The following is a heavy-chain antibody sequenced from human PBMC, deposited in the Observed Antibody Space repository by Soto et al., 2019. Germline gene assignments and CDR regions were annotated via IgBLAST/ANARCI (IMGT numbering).Heavy chain of an antibody. CDR2: IYHSGST. D-gene: IGHD3-3*01. Sequence: SETLSLTCAVSSGSISSSIWWSWVRQHPGKGLEWIGEIYHSGSTNYNPSLKSRVTISVDKSKNQFSLKLSSVTAADTAVYYCARITIFGVVIPTYYFDYWGQGTLVTVSS. CDR1: SGSISSSIW. V-gene: IGHV4-4*02. CDR3: ARITIFGVVIPTYYFDY. J-gene: IGHJ4*02.